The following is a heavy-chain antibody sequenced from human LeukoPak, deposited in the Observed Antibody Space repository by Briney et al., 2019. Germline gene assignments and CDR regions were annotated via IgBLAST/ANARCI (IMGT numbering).Heavy chain of an antibody. V-gene: IGHV3-23*01. J-gene: IGHJ4*02. CDR1: GFTFSSYA. Sequence: PGGPLRLSCAASGFTFSSYAMSWVRQAPGKGLEWVSAISGSGGSTYYADSVKGRFTISRDNSKNTLYLQMNSLRAEDTAVYYCAKWSGRYQRYYFDYWGQGTLVTVSS. CDR2: ISGSGGST. CDR3: AKWSGRYQRYYFDY. D-gene: IGHD3-10*01.